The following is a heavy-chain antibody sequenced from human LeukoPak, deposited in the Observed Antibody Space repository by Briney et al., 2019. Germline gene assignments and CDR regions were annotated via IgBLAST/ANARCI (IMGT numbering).Heavy chain of an antibody. CDR1: GGSISSSSYY. D-gene: IGHD4-17*01. J-gene: IGHJ4*02. CDR3: ARDVYGDSTFDY. CDR2: IYYSGST. V-gene: IGHV4-39*07. Sequence: SETLSLTCTVSGGSISSSSYYWGWIRQPPGKGLEWIGSIYYSGSTYYNPSLKSRVAISVDTSKNQFSLKLSSVTAADTAVYYCARDVYGDSTFDYWGQGTLVTVSS.